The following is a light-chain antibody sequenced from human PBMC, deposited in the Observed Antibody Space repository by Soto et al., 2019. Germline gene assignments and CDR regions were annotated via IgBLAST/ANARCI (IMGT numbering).Light chain of an antibody. J-gene: IGKJ5*01. CDR3: QQSYITPVT. V-gene: IGKV1-39*01. CDR2: AAS. Sequence: DIPMTQSPSSLSASVGDRVTITCRASQSIRRFLNWYQQKPGKAPKLLIYAASSLESGVPSRFSGSGSGTGFTLTISSLHPEDFATYHCQQSYITPVTFGQGTRLEIK. CDR1: QSIRRF.